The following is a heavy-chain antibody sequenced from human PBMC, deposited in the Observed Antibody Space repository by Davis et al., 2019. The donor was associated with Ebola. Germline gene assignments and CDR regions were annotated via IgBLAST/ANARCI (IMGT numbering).Heavy chain of an antibody. J-gene: IGHJ4*02. CDR1: GGSFSGYY. CDR2: INHSGST. Sequence: SETLSLTCPVYGGSFSGYYWSWIRQPPGKGLEWIGEINHSGSTNYNPSLKSGVTISVDRSKNQFSLKLSSVTAADTAVYYCARTFDYWGQGTLVTVSS. CDR3: ARTFDY. V-gene: IGHV4-34*01.